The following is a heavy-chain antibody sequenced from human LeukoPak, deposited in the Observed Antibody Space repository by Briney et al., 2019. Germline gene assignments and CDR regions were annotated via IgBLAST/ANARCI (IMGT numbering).Heavy chain of an antibody. D-gene: IGHD1-26*01. CDR1: GFTFSSYA. Sequence: GGSLRLSCAASGFTFSSYAMSWVRQAPGKGLEWVSAISGSGGSTYYADSVKGRFTISRDNSKNTLYLQMNSLRAEDTAVYYCAKERYSGSYPTHLAFDYWGQGTLVTVSS. CDR2: ISGSGGST. V-gene: IGHV3-23*01. J-gene: IGHJ4*02. CDR3: AKERYSGSYPTHLAFDY.